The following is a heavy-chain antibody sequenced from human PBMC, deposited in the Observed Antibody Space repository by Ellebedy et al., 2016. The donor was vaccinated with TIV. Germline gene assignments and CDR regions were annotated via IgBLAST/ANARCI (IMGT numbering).Heavy chain of an antibody. D-gene: IGHD2-15*01. CDR3: ARGAAYYGMDV. Sequence: MPSETLSLTCAVYGGSFSGYYWSWIRQPPGKGLEWIGEINHSGSTNYNPSLKSRVTVSLDTSKSQFSLKLSSVTAADTAVYYCARGAAYYGMDVWGQGTTVTVSS. J-gene: IGHJ6*02. V-gene: IGHV4-34*01. CDR1: GGSFSGYY. CDR2: INHSGST.